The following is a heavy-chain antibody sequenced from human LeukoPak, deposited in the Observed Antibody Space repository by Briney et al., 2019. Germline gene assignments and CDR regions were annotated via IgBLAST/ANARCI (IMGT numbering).Heavy chain of an antibody. J-gene: IGHJ4*02. Sequence: GGSLRLSYAASGFTFSSYAMSWVRQAPGKGLEWVSAISGSGGSTYYADSVKGRFTISRDNSKNTLYLQMNSLRAEDTAVYYCAKDLASRSYDFWSGYFRVYYFDYWGQGTLVTVSS. D-gene: IGHD3-3*01. CDR3: AKDLASRSYDFWSGYFRVYYFDY. CDR1: GFTFSSYA. V-gene: IGHV3-23*01. CDR2: ISGSGGST.